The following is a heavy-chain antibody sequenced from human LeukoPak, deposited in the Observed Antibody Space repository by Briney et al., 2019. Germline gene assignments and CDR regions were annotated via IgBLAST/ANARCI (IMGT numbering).Heavy chain of an antibody. Sequence: GGSLRLSCTATGFTFSNFGMAWVRQAPGQGLEWVSTISGSGDNMYQADSVKGRFTISRDNSRSTLYLQMNSLRVEDTAVYYSAKDAGPQQLVFFDSWGQGTLVTVSS. J-gene: IGHJ4*02. D-gene: IGHD6-6*01. V-gene: IGHV3-23*01. CDR2: ISGSGDNM. CDR1: GFTFSNFG. CDR3: AKDAGPQQLVFFDS.